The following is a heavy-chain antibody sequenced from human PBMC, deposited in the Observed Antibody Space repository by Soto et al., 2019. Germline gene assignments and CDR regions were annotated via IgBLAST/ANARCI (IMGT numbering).Heavy chain of an antibody. J-gene: IGHJ3*02. CDR3: TTPYYDFWSGYFDAFDI. V-gene: IGHV3-15*01. CDR2: IKSKTGGGTN. CDR1: GFTFSNAW. D-gene: IGHD3-3*01. Sequence: GGSLRLSCAASGFTFSNAWMSWVRQAPGKGLEWVGRIKSKTGGGTNDYASPVKGRFTISRDDSKNSLYLQMNSLKTEDTAGYYCTTPYYDFWSGYFDAFDIWGQGTMVTVSS.